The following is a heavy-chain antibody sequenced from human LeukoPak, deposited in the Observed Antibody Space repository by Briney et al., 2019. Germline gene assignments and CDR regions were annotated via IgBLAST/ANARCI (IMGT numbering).Heavy chain of an antibody. D-gene: IGHD3-22*01. CDR1: GYTFTSYY. CDR3: ARRYYYDSSGYYYNWFDP. Sequence: ASVKVSCKASGYTFTSYYMHWVRQAPGQGLEWMGWISAYNGNTNYAQKLQGRVTMTTDTSTSTAYMELRSLRSDDTAVYYCARRYYYDSSGYYYNWFDPWGQGTLVTVSS. V-gene: IGHV1-18*04. J-gene: IGHJ5*02. CDR2: ISAYNGNT.